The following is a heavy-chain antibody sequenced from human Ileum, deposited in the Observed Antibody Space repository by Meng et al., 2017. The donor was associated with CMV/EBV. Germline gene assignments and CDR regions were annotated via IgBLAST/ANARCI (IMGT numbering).Heavy chain of an antibody. D-gene: IGHD2-15*01. CDR1: GFSISYYV. Sequence: GESLKISCAASGFSISYYVMSWVRQAPGKGLEWVSGISGNGGSTWYADSVKGRFTFYRDNSKNTLYLQMNSLRAEDTALYYCAKSPRAAGSLGAFDTWGQGTMVTVSS. V-gene: IGHV3-23*01. CDR2: ISGNGGST. J-gene: IGHJ3*02. CDR3: AKSPRAAGSLGAFDT.